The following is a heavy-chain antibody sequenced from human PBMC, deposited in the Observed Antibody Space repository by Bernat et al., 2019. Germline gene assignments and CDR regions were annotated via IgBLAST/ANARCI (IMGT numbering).Heavy chain of an antibody. CDR3: TIKYLYDY. D-gene: IGHD2-2*01. CDR1: GFTFSGSA. CDR2: IRSKANSYAT. J-gene: IGHJ4*02. Sequence: EVQLVESGGGLVQPGGSLKLSCAASGFTFSGSAMHWVRQASGKGLEWVGRIRSKANSYATAYAASGKGRFTISRDDSKNTAYLQMNSRKTEDTAVYYCTIKYLYDYWGQGTLVTVSS. V-gene: IGHV3-73*02.